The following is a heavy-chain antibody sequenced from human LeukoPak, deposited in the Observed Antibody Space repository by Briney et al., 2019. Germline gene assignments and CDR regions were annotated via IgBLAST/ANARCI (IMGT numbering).Heavy chain of an antibody. D-gene: IGHD3-10*02. CDR2: INWNGGST. CDR3: AELGITMIGGV. Sequence: GGSLRLSCAASGFIFDDYGMNWVRQAPGKGLEWVSGINWNGGSTGYADSVKGRFTISRDNAKNSLYLQMNSLRAEDTAVYYCAELGITMIGGVWGKGTTVTISS. CDR1: GFIFDDYG. J-gene: IGHJ6*04. V-gene: IGHV3-20*04.